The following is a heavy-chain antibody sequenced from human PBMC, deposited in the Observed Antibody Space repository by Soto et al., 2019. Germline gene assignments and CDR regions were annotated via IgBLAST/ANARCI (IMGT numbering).Heavy chain of an antibody. D-gene: IGHD3-16*01. Sequence: QVQLQESGPGLVKPSQTLSLTCTVSGGSISSGGYYWSWISQHPGKGLEWIGYIYYSGSTYYNPSLKSRVTISVDTSKNQFSLKLSSVTAADTAVYYCARERSAVMFGGNWFDPWGQGTLVTVSS. J-gene: IGHJ5*02. CDR2: IYYSGST. V-gene: IGHV4-31*03. CDR1: GGSISSGGYY. CDR3: ARERSAVMFGGNWFDP.